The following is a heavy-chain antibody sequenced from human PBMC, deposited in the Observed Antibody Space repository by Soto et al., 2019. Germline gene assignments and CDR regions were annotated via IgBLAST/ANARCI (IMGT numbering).Heavy chain of an antibody. V-gene: IGHV3-7*05. Sequence: GGSLRLSCTASGFIFSTYWMNWVRQAPGKGVEWVANIKEDGSEKYYVDSVKGRFTISRDNARNSLFLQMDRLRAEDTAIYYCARGYYDSSGSHADYWGQGTLVTVSS. CDR1: GFIFSTYW. CDR2: IKEDGSEK. J-gene: IGHJ4*02. D-gene: IGHD3-22*01. CDR3: ARGYYDSSGSHADY.